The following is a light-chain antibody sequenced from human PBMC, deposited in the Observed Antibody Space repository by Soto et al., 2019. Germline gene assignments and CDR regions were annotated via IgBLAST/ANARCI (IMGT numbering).Light chain of an antibody. CDR3: QQSYSTTWT. Sequence: DIQMTQSPSSLSASVGDRVTITCRASQGISTYLNWYQQKPGKAPKLLIYAASSLQSGVPSRFSGSEPETDFTLTISSLQPEEFANYSCQQSYSTTWTFGQGTKVDIK. J-gene: IGKJ1*01. V-gene: IGKV1-39*01. CDR2: AAS. CDR1: QGISTY.